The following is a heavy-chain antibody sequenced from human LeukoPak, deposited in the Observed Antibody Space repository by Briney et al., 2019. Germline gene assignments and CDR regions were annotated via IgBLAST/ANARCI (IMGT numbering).Heavy chain of an antibody. J-gene: IGHJ4*02. CDR3: ARAIDSLFDY. V-gene: IGHV4-59*01. Sequence: PSQTLSLTCTVSGGSISSYYWSWIRQPPGKGLEWIGYIYYSGSTNYNPSLKSRVTISVDTSKNQFSLKLSSVTAADTAVYYCARAIDSLFDYWGQGTLVTVSS. CDR2: IYYSGST. D-gene: IGHD2/OR15-2a*01. CDR1: GGSISSYY.